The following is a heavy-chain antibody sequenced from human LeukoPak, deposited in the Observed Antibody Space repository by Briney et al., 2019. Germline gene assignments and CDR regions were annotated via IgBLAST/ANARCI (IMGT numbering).Heavy chain of an antibody. D-gene: IGHD3-22*01. Sequence: PSETLSLTCTVSGGSISSYYWSWIRQPAGKGLEWIGRIYTSRSTNYNPSLKSRVTMSVDTSKNQFSLKLSSVTAADTAVYYCARGLSYHDSSGYYYDYFDYWGQGTLVTVSS. V-gene: IGHV4-4*07. CDR2: IYTSRST. CDR3: ARGLSYHDSSGYYYDYFDY. CDR1: GGSISSYY. J-gene: IGHJ4*02.